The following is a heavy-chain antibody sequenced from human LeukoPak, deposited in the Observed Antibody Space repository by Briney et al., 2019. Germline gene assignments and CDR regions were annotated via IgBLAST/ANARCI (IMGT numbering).Heavy chain of an antibody. V-gene: IGHV1-69*13. CDR1: GGTFSSYA. D-gene: IGHD3-22*01. J-gene: IGHJ4*02. Sequence: ASVKVSCKASGGTFSSYAISWVRQAPGQGLEWMGGIIPIFGTANYAQKFQGRVTITADESTSTAYMELSSLRSEDTAVYYCASSYYDSSGYSSWGQGTLVTVSS. CDR2: IIPIFGTA. CDR3: ASSYYDSSGYSS.